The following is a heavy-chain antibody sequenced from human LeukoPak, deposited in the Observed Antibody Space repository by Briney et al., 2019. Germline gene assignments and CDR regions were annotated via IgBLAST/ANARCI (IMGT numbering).Heavy chain of an antibody. D-gene: IGHD1-20*01. Sequence: SGGSLRLSCAASGFTFSSYEMNWVRQAPGKGLEWVSYISSSGSTIYYADSVKGRFTISRDNAKNSLYLQMNSLRAEDTAVYYCARGGWTGYNWKRGAVDIWGQGTMVTVSS. CDR3: ARGGWTGYNWKRGAVDI. J-gene: IGHJ3*02. CDR2: ISSSGSTI. V-gene: IGHV3-48*03. CDR1: GFTFSSYE.